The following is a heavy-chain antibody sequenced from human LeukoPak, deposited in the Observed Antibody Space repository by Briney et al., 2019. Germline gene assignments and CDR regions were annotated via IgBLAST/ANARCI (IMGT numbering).Heavy chain of an antibody. Sequence: SETLSLTCTVSGGSISSYYWSWIRQPPGKGLEWIGYIYYSGSTNYNPSLKSRVTISVDTSKNQFSLKLSSVTAADTAVYYCARDCSSTSCPTVVWGKGTTVTVSS. V-gene: IGHV4-59*12. CDR2: IYYSGST. CDR3: ARDCSSTSCPTVV. D-gene: IGHD2-2*01. CDR1: GGSISSYY. J-gene: IGHJ6*04.